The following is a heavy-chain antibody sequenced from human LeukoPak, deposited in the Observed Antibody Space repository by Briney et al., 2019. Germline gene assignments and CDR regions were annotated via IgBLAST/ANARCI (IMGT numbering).Heavy chain of an antibody. V-gene: IGHV3-23*01. Sequence: GGSLRLSCAASGSTFSSYAMSWVRQAPGKGLEWVSAISGSGGSTYYADSVKGRFTISRDNSKNTLYLQMNSLRAEDTAVYYCAKDRSSSGTFDIWGQGTMVTVSS. D-gene: IGHD6-13*01. CDR3: AKDRSSSGTFDI. CDR2: ISGSGGST. CDR1: GSTFSSYA. J-gene: IGHJ3*02.